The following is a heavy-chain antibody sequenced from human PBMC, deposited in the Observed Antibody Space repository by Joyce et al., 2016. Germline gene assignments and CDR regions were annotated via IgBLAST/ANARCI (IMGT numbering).Heavy chain of an antibody. V-gene: IGHV3-23*04. D-gene: IGHD3-10*01. CDR1: QTRRSNNYV. Sequence: EMQLEESGGTLVHPGGSLRLSCTVSQTRRSNNYVMAWVRQAPGKGLELVSAIGASGGGIYYGDSVKGRFTISRDNSKNTLSLHMNSLRPDDTALYFCARGVNTGSYYNLFHWGQGTLVAVSS. CDR3: ARGVNTGSYYNLFH. CDR2: IGASGGGI. J-gene: IGHJ4*02.